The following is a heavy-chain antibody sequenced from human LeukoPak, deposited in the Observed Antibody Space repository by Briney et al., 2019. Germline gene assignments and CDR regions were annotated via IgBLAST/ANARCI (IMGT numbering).Heavy chain of an antibody. CDR1: GFMFSSYA. CDR2: ISGSGDRT. V-gene: IGHV3-23*01. Sequence: GGSLRLSCAASGFMFSSYAMSWVRQAPGKGLEWVSDISGSGDRTNQADSVKGRFTISRDNSKNTLFLQMNSLRAEDTAVYYCAKLSLSGRSQSADYWGQGTLVTVSS. J-gene: IGHJ4*02. D-gene: IGHD3-10*01. CDR3: AKLSLSGRSQSADY.